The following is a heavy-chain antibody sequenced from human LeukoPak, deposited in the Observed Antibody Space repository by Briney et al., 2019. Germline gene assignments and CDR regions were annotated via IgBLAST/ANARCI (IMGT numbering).Heavy chain of an antibody. CDR1: GAFSSSYC. CDR3: ARGGNYFDY. Sequence: PSETLSLTCIVSGAFSSSYCWSWIRQPPGKGLEWIGYICYDGNTNYNPSLKSRVTISVDTSKNQFSLKLSSVTAADTAVYYCARGGNYFDYWGQGTLVTVSS. V-gene: IGHV4-59*01. J-gene: IGHJ4*02. CDR2: ICYDGNT. D-gene: IGHD1-14*01.